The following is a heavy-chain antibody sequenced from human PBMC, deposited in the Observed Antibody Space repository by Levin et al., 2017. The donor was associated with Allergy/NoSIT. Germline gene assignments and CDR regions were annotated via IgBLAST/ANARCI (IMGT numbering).Heavy chain of an antibody. CDR1: GGSFSGYY. CDR2: INHSGST. D-gene: IGHD5-24*01. CDR3: ARVDGYKDFDY. Sequence: SETLSLTCAVYGGSFSGYYWSWIRQPPGKGLEWIGEINHSGSTNYNPSLKSRVTISVDTSKNQFSLKLSSVTAADTAVYYCARVDGYKDFDYWGQGTLVTVSS. J-gene: IGHJ4*02. V-gene: IGHV4-34*01.